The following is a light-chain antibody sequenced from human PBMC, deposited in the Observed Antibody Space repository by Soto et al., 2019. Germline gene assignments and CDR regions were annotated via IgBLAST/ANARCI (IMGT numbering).Light chain of an antibody. CDR1: QSINSRH. Sequence: EIVLTQSPGTLSLSPGXRATLSCRASQSINSRHLAWYQQKPGQAPRLLIYGASSRASGIADRFSGSGSGTDFTLTISRLEPEDFAVYYCQQYGSSPPFTFGPGTKVDNK. J-gene: IGKJ3*01. CDR3: QQYGSSPPFT. CDR2: GAS. V-gene: IGKV3-20*01.